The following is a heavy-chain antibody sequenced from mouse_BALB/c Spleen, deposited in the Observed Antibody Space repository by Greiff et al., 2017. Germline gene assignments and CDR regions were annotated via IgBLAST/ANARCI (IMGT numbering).Heavy chain of an antibody. V-gene: IGHV2-9*02. CDR2: IWAGGST. J-gene: IGHJ4*01. CDR1: GFSLTSYG. Sequence: VQLQQSGPGLVAPSQSLSITCTVSGFSLTSYGVHWVRQPPGKGLEWLGVIWAGGSTNYNSALMSRLSISKDNSKSQVFLKMNSLQTDDTAMYYCARDYDYGYYAMDYWGQGTSVTVSS. D-gene: IGHD2-4*01. CDR3: ARDYDYGYYAMDY.